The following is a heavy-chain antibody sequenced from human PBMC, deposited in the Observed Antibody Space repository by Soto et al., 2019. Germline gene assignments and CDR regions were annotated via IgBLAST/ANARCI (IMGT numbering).Heavy chain of an antibody. J-gene: IGHJ5*02. Sequence: QVQLVQSGAEVKKPGASVKVSCKASGYTFTGYYIHWVRQAPGQGLEWMGWINPNSGDTNLAQKFQGRVTMTRDTSISTTYMELSRLASDDTAAYFCARGIVVRGQGWFDPWCQGTLVTVSS. D-gene: IGHD2-15*01. CDR2: INPNSGDT. CDR1: GYTFTGYY. CDR3: ARGIVVRGQGWFDP. V-gene: IGHV1-2*02.